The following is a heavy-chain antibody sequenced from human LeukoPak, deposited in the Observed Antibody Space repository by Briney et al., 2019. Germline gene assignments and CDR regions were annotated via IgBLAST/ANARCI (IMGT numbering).Heavy chain of an antibody. D-gene: IGHD6-13*01. CDR3: ATIAAAGTF. J-gene: IGHJ4*02. Sequence: GGSLRLSCAASGFTFSSYSMNWVRQAPGKGLEWISSISSSSSYIYYADSVKGRFTISRDNAKNSLYLPMNSLRAEDTAVYYCATIAAAGTFWGQGTLVTVSS. V-gene: IGHV3-21*01. CDR2: ISSSSSYI. CDR1: GFTFSSYS.